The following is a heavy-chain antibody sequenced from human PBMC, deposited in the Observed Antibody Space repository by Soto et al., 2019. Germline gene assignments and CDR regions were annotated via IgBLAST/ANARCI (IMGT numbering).Heavy chain of an antibody. CDR1: GYTLTALS. J-gene: IGHJ3*02. V-gene: IGHV1-24*01. D-gene: IGHD4-17*01. CDR3: ATPTTYDAFDI. CDR2: FDPEDGET. Sequence: ASVKVSCKVSGYTLTALSMPWVRQAPGKGLEWMGGFDPEDGETIYAQKFQGRVTMTEDTSTDTAYMELSSLRSEDTAVYYCATPTTYDAFDIWGQGTMVNVSS.